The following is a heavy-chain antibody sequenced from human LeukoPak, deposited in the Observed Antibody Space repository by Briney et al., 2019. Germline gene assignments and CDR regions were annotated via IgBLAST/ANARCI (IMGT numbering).Heavy chain of an antibody. Sequence: SETLSLTCTVSGGSISSYYRSWIRQPPGKGLEWLGYIYYSGSTNYNPSLKSRVTISVDTSKNQFSLKLSSVTAADTAVYYCARWRYGSGSYYFDYWGQGTLVTVSS. CDR3: ARWRYGSGSYYFDY. CDR2: IYYSGST. V-gene: IGHV4-59*01. CDR1: GGSISSYY. D-gene: IGHD3-10*01. J-gene: IGHJ4*02.